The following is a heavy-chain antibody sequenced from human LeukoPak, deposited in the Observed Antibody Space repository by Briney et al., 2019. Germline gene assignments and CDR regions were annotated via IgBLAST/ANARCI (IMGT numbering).Heavy chain of an antibody. V-gene: IGHV3-7*01. J-gene: IGHJ4*02. D-gene: IGHD1-26*01. CDR2: IKQDGSEK. CDR1: GFSFSSYW. Sequence: GGSLRLSCAASGFSFSSYWMSWVRQAPGKGLEWVANIKQDGSEKSYVDSVKGRFTISRDNSKNTLYLQMNSLRAEDTAVYYCARDPEGAPDYWGQGTLVTVSS. CDR3: ARDPEGAPDY.